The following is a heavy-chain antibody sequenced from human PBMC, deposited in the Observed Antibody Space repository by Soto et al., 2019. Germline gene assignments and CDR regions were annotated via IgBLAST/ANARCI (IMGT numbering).Heavy chain of an antibody. D-gene: IGHD6-19*01. J-gene: IGHJ4*02. CDR1: GYTFTSYD. CDR2: IYPNSGNT. Sequence: QVQLVQSGAEVKKPGASVTVSCKASGYTFTSYDINWVRQATGQGLAWMGCIYPNSGNTGYAQKFQVRVTMTRSTSISTVYMELSSLRSEDTAVYYCARVKVAGSSLGYWGQGTLVTVSS. V-gene: IGHV1-8*01. CDR3: ARVKVAGSSLGY.